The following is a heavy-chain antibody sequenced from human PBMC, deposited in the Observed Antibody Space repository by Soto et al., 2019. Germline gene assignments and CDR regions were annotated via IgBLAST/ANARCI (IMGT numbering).Heavy chain of an antibody. CDR3: ARDPGTYYDFWSGYPYYYYGMDV. Sequence: ASVKVSCKASGYTFTGYYMHWVRQAPGQGLEWMGWINPNSGGTNYAQKFQGRVTMTRDTSISTAYMELSRLRSDDTAVYYCARDPGTYYDFWSGYPYYYYGMDVWGQRTTVTVSS. CDR2: INPNSGGT. CDR1: GYTFTGYY. V-gene: IGHV1-2*02. J-gene: IGHJ6*02. D-gene: IGHD3-3*01.